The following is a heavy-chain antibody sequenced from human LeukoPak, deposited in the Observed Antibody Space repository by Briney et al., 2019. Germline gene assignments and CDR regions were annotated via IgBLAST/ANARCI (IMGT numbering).Heavy chain of an antibody. CDR2: MYMSGST. D-gene: IGHD7-27*01. J-gene: IGHJ4*02. CDR3: ARAWELGAPFEH. V-gene: IGHV4-4*07. CDR1: GGSISTYY. Sequence: TSGTLSLTCTVSGGSISTYYWNWIRQRAGKGLECVGRMYMSGSTNYNPSLKSRVTMSLETSKNQFSLKLNSVTAADTAVYYCARAWELGAPFEHWGQGALVTVSS.